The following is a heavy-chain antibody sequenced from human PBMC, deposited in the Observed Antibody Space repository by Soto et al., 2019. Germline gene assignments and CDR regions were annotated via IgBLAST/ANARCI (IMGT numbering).Heavy chain of an antibody. V-gene: IGHV5-10-1*01. CDR3: ATGPVVVPAAMGMDV. J-gene: IGHJ6*02. CDR2: IDPSDSYT. D-gene: IGHD2-2*01. CDR1: WYSFTRYL. Sequence: GGSLKISCKGSWYSFTRYLISWVRPMPGKGLEWMGRIDPSDSYTNYSPSFQGHVTISADKSISTAYLQWSSLKASDTAMYYCATGPVVVPAAMGMDVWGQGTTVTVSS.